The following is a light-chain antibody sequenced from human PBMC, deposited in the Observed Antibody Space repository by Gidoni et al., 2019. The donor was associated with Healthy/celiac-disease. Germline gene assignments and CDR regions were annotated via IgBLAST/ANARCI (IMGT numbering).Light chain of an antibody. J-gene: IGKJ1*01. CDR2: WAS. V-gene: IGKV4-1*01. CDR3: QQYYSTRT. Sequence: IVMTLITDSLVVSLGERATINCKSSQSVLYRSNNKNDLAWYQQKPGQPPKLLIYWASTRESGVPDRFSGSGSGTDFTLTISSLQAEDVAVYCCQQYYSTRTFGQGTKVEIK. CDR1: QSVLYRSNNKND.